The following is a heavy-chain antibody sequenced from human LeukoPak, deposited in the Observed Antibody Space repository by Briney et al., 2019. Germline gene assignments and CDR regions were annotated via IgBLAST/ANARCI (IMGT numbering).Heavy chain of an antibody. D-gene: IGHD6-19*01. Sequence: AAVKVSCKASGYTFTSYGIGWVRQAPGQGLEWMGWISAYNGNTNYAQKLQGRVTMTPDTCTSTAYIEQRRLRSDETAVYFCARGAKVAGFVVGHEYWGQGTLVTVSS. J-gene: IGHJ4*02. CDR3: ARGAKVAGFVVGHEY. V-gene: IGHV1-18*01. CDR1: GYTFTSYG. CDR2: ISAYNGNT.